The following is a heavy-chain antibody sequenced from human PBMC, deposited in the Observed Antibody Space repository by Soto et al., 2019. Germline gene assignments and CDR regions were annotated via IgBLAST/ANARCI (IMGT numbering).Heavy chain of an antibody. J-gene: IGHJ5*02. CDR2: INSDGTTT. D-gene: IGHD6-13*01. V-gene: IGHV3-74*01. CDR1: GFTFSRNW. CDR3: ATVGTGSYNWFDP. Sequence: EVQLVESGGGLVQPGGSLRLSCAASGFTFSRNWMHWVRQAPGKGLVWLSRINSDGTTTTYADSVKGRFTISRDNSKNPVYLQINNLRADDTAVYYCATVGTGSYNWFDPWGQGTLVTVSS.